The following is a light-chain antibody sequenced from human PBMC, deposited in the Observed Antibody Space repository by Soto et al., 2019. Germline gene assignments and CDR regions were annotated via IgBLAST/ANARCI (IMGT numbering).Light chain of an antibody. Sequence: DIQMTQSPSTLSASVGDRVTITCRASQSISSWLAWYQQKPGKAPNLLIYKASSLESGVPSRFSGSGSGTEFTLTISSLQPHDFATYYCQQYNSYPLTFGRGTKVEIK. CDR1: QSISSW. J-gene: IGKJ4*01. CDR3: QQYNSYPLT. V-gene: IGKV1-5*03. CDR2: KAS.